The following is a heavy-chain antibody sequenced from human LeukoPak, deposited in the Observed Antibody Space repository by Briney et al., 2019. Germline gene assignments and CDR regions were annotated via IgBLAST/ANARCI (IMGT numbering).Heavy chain of an antibody. CDR3: ARRLGRFDP. Sequence: SETLSLTCAVSGGSISSSNWWSWVRQAPGKGLEWIGEISHGGSTNYNPSFKSRVTISVDKSKSQFSLKLSSVTAADTAVYYCARRLGRFDPWGQGTLVTVSS. D-gene: IGHD4-11*01. V-gene: IGHV4-4*02. CDR1: GGSISSSNW. CDR2: ISHGGST. J-gene: IGHJ5*02.